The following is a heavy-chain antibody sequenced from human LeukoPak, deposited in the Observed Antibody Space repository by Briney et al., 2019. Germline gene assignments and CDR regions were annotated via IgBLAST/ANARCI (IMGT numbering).Heavy chain of an antibody. D-gene: IGHD2-2*01. Sequence: GGALRLSCAASGFTFSSYAMHCVRQAPGKGREKAAVISYDGGNKYYADSVKGRFTISRDNSKNTLYLQMNSLRAEDAAVYYCARGGDIVVVPATLIGWFDPWGQGTLVTVSS. CDR2: ISYDGGNK. CDR3: ARGGDIVVVPATLIGWFDP. CDR1: GFTFSSYA. V-gene: IGHV3-30*04. J-gene: IGHJ5*02.